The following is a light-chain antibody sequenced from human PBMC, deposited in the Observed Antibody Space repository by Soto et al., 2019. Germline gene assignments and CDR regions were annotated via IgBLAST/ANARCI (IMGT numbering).Light chain of an antibody. Sequence: EIVLTQSPATLSLSPGERATLSCRASQSIGGNLAWYQQKPGQAPRLLIYDASNRATGIPARFSGKGSGTDSTLTISSLEPEDFAVYYCQQRSNGPLFTFGPGTKVDIK. CDR2: DAS. V-gene: IGKV3-11*01. CDR1: QSIGGN. CDR3: QQRSNGPLFT. J-gene: IGKJ3*01.